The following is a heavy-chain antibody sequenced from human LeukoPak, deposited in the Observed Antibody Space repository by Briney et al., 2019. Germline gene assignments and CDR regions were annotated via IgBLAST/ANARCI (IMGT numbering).Heavy chain of an antibody. Sequence: GGSLRLSCAASGFTFSSYAMSWVRQAPGKGLEWVSAISGSGGSTYYADSVKGRFTISRDNSKNMLYLQMNSLRAEDTAVYYCAKDMTNWGSFDYWGQGTLVTVSS. V-gene: IGHV3-23*01. CDR1: GFTFSSYA. CDR2: ISGSGGST. J-gene: IGHJ4*02. CDR3: AKDMTNWGSFDY. D-gene: IGHD7-27*01.